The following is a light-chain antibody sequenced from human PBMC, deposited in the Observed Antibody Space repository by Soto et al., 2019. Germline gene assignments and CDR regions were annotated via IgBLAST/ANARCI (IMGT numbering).Light chain of an antibody. Sequence: AIRMTQSPSSLSASTGDRVTITCRASQGISSYLAWYQQKPGKAPKLLIYDAFTLQGGVPSRFSGSGSGTDFTLTISRLESEDFASYYCQQYYNYPLTFGGGTKVEIK. CDR2: DAF. CDR1: QGISSY. J-gene: IGKJ4*01. CDR3: QQYYNYPLT. V-gene: IGKV1-8*01.